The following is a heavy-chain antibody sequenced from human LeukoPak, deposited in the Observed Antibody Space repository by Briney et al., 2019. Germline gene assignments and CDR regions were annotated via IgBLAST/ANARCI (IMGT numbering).Heavy chain of an antibody. CDR1: GFTFSSYG. D-gene: IGHD6-6*01. CDR3: ARAGGSSPELADY. CDR2: IWYDGSNK. J-gene: IGHJ4*02. V-gene: IGHV3-33*01. Sequence: GGSLRLSCAASGFTFSSYGMHWVRQAPGKGPEWVAVIWYDGSNKYYADSVKGRFTISRDNSKNTLYLQMNSLRAEDTAVYYCARAGGSSPELADYWGQGTLVTVSS.